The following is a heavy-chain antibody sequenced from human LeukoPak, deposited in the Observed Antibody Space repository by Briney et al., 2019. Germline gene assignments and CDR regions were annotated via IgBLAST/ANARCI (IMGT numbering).Heavy chain of an antibody. CDR3: AGGQVVVRWAYYFDY. J-gene: IGHJ4*02. CDR2: IYYSGST. Sequence: PSETLSLTCTVSGGSISSYYWSWIRQPPGKGLEWIGYIYYSGSTNYNPSLESRVTISVDTSKNQFSLKLSSVTAADTAVYYCAGGQVVVRWAYYFDYWGQGTLVTVSS. V-gene: IGHV4-59*01. D-gene: IGHD3-22*01. CDR1: GGSISSYY.